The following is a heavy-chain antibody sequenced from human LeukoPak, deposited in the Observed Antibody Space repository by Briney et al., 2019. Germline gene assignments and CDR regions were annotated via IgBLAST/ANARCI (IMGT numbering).Heavy chain of an antibody. CDR2: IRYDGSNK. J-gene: IGHJ4*02. V-gene: IGHV3-30*02. D-gene: IGHD5-24*01. Sequence: PGGSLRLSCAASGFTFSSYGMHWVRQAPGKGLEWVAFIRYDGSNKYYADSVKGRFTISRDNSKNTLYLQMNSLRAEDTAVYYCAKDYPSRDGYNKQKGDWGQGTLVTVSS. CDR1: GFTFSSYG. CDR3: AKDYPSRDGYNKQKGD.